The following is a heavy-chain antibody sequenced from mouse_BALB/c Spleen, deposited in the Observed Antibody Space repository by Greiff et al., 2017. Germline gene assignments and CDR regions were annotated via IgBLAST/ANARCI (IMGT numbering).Heavy chain of an antibody. CDR1: GYTFTDYE. J-gene: IGHJ4*01. D-gene: IGHD4-1*01. CDR2: IDPETGGT. CDR3: TRAGTWFAY. Sequence: QVQLQQSGAELVRPGASVTLSCKASGYTFTDYEMHWVKQTPVHGLEWIGAIDPETGGTAYNQKFKGKATLTADKSSSTAYMELRSLTSEDSAVYYCTRAGTWFAYWGQGTSVTVSS. V-gene: IGHV1-15*01.